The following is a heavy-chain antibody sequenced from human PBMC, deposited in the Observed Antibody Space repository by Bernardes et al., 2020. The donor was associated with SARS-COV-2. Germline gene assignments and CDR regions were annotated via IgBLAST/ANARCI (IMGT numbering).Heavy chain of an antibody. CDR3: ARGQVRYYDFWSGYFGDTGDYYYGMDV. D-gene: IGHD3-3*01. CDR2: IYYSGST. J-gene: IGHJ6*02. CDR1: GGSISSYY. Sequence: SETLSLTCTVSGGSISSYYWSWIRQPPGKGLEWIGYIYYSGSTNYNPSLKSRVTISVDTSKNQFSLKLSSVTAADTAVYYCARGQVRYYDFWSGYFGDTGDYYYGMDVWGQGTTVTVSS. V-gene: IGHV4-59*01.